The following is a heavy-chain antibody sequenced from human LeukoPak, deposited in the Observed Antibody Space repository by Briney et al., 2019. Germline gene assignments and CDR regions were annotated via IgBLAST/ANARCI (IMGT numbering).Heavy chain of an antibody. J-gene: IGHJ6*01. V-gene: IGHV3-64*04. CDR2: ISNKGGST. Sequence: GGSLRLSCSASGFTFSSYGMHWVGQAPGKGLEYVSGISNKGGSTYYAASVKGRFTISRDDSKTTVYLLMNSLRAEDTAVYYCAREVAPLYFHYGMDVWGEGTTVTVSS. CDR3: AREVAPLYFHYGMDV. D-gene: IGHD2-21*01. CDR1: GFTFSSYG.